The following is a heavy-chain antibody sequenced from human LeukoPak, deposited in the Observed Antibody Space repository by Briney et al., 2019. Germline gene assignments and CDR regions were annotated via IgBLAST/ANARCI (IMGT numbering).Heavy chain of an antibody. J-gene: IGHJ6*03. Sequence: PGGSLRLSCAAAGFTFSSYKMSWVRQAPGKGLEWVANIKQDGSEKDYVDSVKGRFTISRDNAKNSLYLQTNSLRAEDTAVYYCARGGYSHGRHYYYMDVWGIGTAVTVSS. CDR3: ARGGYSHGRHYYYMDV. V-gene: IGHV3-7*01. CDR1: GFTFSSYK. D-gene: IGHD5-18*01. CDR2: IKQDGSEK.